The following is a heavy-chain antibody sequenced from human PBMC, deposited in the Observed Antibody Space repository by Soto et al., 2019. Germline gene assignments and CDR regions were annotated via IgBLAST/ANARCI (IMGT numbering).Heavy chain of an antibody. Sequence: SETLSLTCTVSGVSISSYYWSWIRQPPGKGLEWIGYIYYSGSTNYNPSLKSRVTISVDTSKNQFSLKLSSVTAADTAVYYCARWGYYGSGPNNWFDPWGQGTLVTVPS. CDR1: GVSISSYY. CDR3: ARWGYYGSGPNNWFDP. CDR2: IYYSGST. V-gene: IGHV4-59*01. D-gene: IGHD3-10*01. J-gene: IGHJ5*02.